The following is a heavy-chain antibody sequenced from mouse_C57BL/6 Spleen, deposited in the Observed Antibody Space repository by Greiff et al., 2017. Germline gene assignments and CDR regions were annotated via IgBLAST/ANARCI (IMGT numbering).Heavy chain of an antibody. CDR1: GYTFTDYY. D-gene: IGHD2-5*01. V-gene: IGHV1-76*01. Sequence: QVQLQQSGAELVRPGASVKLSCKASGYTFTDYYINWVKQRPGQGLEWIARIYPGSGNTYYNEKFKGKATLTAEKSSSTAYMQLSSLTSEDSAVYFCVYSNYEGWYFDVWGTGTTVTVSS. J-gene: IGHJ1*03. CDR2: IYPGSGNT. CDR3: VYSNYEGWYFDV.